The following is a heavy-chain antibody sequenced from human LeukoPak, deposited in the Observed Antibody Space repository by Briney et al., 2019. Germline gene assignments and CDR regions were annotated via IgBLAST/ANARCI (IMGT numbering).Heavy chain of an antibody. CDR2: INTSGGGT. CDR3: AREESGGYFDY. D-gene: IGHD2-8*02. CDR1: GYTFTTRYY. Sequence: ASVKISCKASGYTFTTRYYMHWVRQASGQGLEWIGIINTSGGGTNYAQKFQGRVTMTRDTSTSTVYMELGSLTSEDTAVYYCAREESGGYFDYWGQGTLVTVSS. J-gene: IGHJ4*02. V-gene: IGHV1-46*01.